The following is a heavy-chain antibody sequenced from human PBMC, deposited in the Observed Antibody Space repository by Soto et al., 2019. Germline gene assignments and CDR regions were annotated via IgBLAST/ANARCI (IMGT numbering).Heavy chain of an antibody. CDR2: IYYGGST. D-gene: IGHD2-8*01. CDR3: ARRGYYAISAFDI. J-gene: IGHJ3*02. V-gene: IGHV4-39*01. Sequence: PSETLSLTCTVSGGSISSSSYYWGWIRQPPGKGLEWIGSIYYGGSTYYNPSLKSRVTISVDTSKNQFSLKLSSVTAADTAVYYCARRGYYAISAFDIWGQGTMVTVSS. CDR1: GGSISSSSYY.